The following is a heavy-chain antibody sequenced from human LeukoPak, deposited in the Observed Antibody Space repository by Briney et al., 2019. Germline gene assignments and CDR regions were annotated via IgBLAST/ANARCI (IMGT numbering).Heavy chain of an antibody. J-gene: IGHJ6*02. Sequence: ASVKVSCKASGYTFSGYYMHWVRQAPGQGLEWMGWINPNGGATNYAQKFQGRVTVTRDTSINTAYMELSRLRSDDTAVYYCARVIHYNYGMDVWGQGTTVTVSS. CDR2: INPNGGAT. V-gene: IGHV1-2*02. CDR1: GYTFSGYY. D-gene: IGHD2-2*02. CDR3: ARVIHYNYGMDV.